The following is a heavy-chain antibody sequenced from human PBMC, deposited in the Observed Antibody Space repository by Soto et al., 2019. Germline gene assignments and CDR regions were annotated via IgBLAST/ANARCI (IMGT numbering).Heavy chain of an antibody. Sequence: GGSLRLSCAASGFTFSSYAMHWVRQAPGKGLEWVAVISYDGSNKYYADSVKGRFTISRDNSKNTLYLQMNSLRAEDTAVYYCARWGSEEDFDYWGQGTLVTVSS. CDR2: ISYDGSNK. CDR1: GFTFSSYA. J-gene: IGHJ4*02. CDR3: ARWGSEEDFDY. D-gene: IGHD2-15*01. V-gene: IGHV3-30-3*01.